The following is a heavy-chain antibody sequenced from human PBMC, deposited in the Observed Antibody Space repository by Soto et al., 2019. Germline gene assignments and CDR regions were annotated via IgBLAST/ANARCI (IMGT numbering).Heavy chain of an antibody. CDR3: ARGRGYDGSGSYYNPRYFDY. Sequence: PSETLSLTCTVSGGSISGSDYHWGWIRQPPGKGLDWIGSIYYTGRTYYNPSLKSRVTIYLDTSKNQFSLNLSSVTAADTAVYYCARGRGYDGSGSYYNPRYFDYWGQGTLVTVSS. D-gene: IGHD3-10*01. V-gene: IGHV4-39*01. CDR1: GGSISGSDYH. CDR2: IYYTGRT. J-gene: IGHJ4*02.